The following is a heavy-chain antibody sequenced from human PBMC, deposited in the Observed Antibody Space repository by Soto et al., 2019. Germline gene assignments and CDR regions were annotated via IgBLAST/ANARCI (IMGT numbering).Heavy chain of an antibody. CDR3: ARDRVGTTVTTIYYYGMDV. CDR1: GDSMTKYY. Sequence: SETLSLTCNVSGDSMTKYYWSWIRQPAGKGLEWIGRIYTSGSTNYNPSLKSRVTISVDTSKNQFSLKLSSVTAADTAVYYCARDRVGTTVTTIYYYGMDVWGQGTTVTLSS. J-gene: IGHJ6*02. D-gene: IGHD4-17*01. CDR2: IYTSGST. V-gene: IGHV4-4*07.